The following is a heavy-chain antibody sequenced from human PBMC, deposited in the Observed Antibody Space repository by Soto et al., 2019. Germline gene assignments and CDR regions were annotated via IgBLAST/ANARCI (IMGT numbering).Heavy chain of an antibody. D-gene: IGHD3-22*01. CDR2: IYYSGST. CDR3: AREPPTYYYDSSGYSDAFDI. Sequence: SETLFLTCAVYGGAFSGYYWGGVRPPPGEGAEWIGYIYYSGSTNYNPSLKSRVTISVDTSKNQFSLKLSSVTAADTAVYYCAREPPTYYYDSSGYSDAFDIWGQGTMVTVSS. CDR1: GGAFSGYY. J-gene: IGHJ3*02. V-gene: IGHV4-59*01.